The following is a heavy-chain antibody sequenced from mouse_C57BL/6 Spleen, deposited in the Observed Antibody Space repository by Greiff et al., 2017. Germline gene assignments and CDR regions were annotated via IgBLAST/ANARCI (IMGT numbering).Heavy chain of an antibody. V-gene: IGHV1-64*01. Sequence: QVQLKQPGAELVKPGASVKLSCKASGYTFTSYWMHWVKQRPGQGLEWIGMIHPNSGSTNYNEKFKSKATLTVDESSSTAYMQLSSLTSEDSAVYYCATLTGTFDYWGQGTTLTVSS. CDR2: IHPNSGST. D-gene: IGHD4-1*01. CDR3: ATLTGTFDY. J-gene: IGHJ2*01. CDR1: GYTFTSYW.